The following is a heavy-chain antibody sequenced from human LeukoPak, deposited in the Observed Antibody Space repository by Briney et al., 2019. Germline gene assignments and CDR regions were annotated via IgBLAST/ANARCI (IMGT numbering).Heavy chain of an antibody. CDR3: ARGVASSWHYYYYYYYMDV. CDR1: GYTFASYD. Sequence: GASVKVSCKASGYTFASYDINWVRQATGQGLEWMGWMNPNSGNTGYAQKFQGRVTMTRNTSISTAYMELSSLRSEDTAVYYCARGVASSWHYYYYYYYMDVWGKGTAVTISS. V-gene: IGHV1-8*01. D-gene: IGHD6-13*01. CDR2: MNPNSGNT. J-gene: IGHJ6*03.